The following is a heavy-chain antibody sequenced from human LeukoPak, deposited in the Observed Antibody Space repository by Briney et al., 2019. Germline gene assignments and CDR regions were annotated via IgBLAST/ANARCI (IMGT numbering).Heavy chain of an antibody. Sequence: ASETLSLTCTVSGGSISSYYWSWIRQPPGKGLEWIGYIYYSGSTNYNPSLKSRVTISVDTSKNQFSLKLSSVTAADTAVYYCAREIAVAGTNYFDYWGQGTLVTVSS. CDR2: IYYSGST. J-gene: IGHJ4*02. D-gene: IGHD6-19*01. V-gene: IGHV4-59*01. CDR3: AREIAVAGTNYFDY. CDR1: GGSISSYY.